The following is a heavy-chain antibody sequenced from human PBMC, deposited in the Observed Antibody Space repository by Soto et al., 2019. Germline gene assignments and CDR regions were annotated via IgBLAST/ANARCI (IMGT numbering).Heavy chain of an antibody. V-gene: IGHV4-31*03. CDR3: ARRYGGNFDY. CDR1: GGSISSGGYY. CDR2: IYYSGST. D-gene: IGHD2-15*01. Sequence: QVQLQESGPGLVKPSQTLSLTCTVSGGSISSGGYYWSWVRQHPGKGLEWLRYIYYSGSTYNNPSLKSRVTISVDTSKNQFSQKLSSVPAAETAVYYCARRYGGNFDYWGQGTLVTVSS. J-gene: IGHJ4*02.